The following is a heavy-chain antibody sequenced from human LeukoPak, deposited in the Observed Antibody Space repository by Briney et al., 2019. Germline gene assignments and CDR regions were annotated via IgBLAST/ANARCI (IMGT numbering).Heavy chain of an antibody. CDR1: AYTLSGYY. CDR3: ARAPMIVVVFPPRLDF. V-gene: IGHV1-2*02. CDR2: INPNTGGT. D-gene: IGHD3-22*01. J-gene: IGHJ4*02. Sequence: RASVKVSCKASAYTLSGYYMHWVRQAPGQGLELMGCINPNTGGTNYAQKFQGRVTMTSDTTISTAYMELSSLKSDDTAMYYCARAPMIVVVFPPRLDFWGQGTLVTVSS.